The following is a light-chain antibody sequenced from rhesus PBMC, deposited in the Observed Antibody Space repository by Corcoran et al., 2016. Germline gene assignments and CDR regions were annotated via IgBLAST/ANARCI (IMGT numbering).Light chain of an antibody. CDR1: ENIYNY. CDR2: KAF. J-gene: IGKJ2*01. V-gene: IGKV1-74*01. Sequence: DIQITQSPSSLSASVGDRVTIPCRASENIYNYLNWYQHKPGKAPNLLNYKAFTLQSGVPSRLSGRGSGTDSSFTIRSLQSSDVATYYCQHTYVTPYSFGQGTKVEIK. CDR3: QHTYVTPYS.